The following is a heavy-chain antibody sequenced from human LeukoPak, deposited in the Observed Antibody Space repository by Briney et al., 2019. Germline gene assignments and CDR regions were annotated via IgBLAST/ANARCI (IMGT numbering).Heavy chain of an antibody. CDR1: GGSISSGSYY. V-gene: IGHV4-61*02. Sequence: PSQTLSLTCTVAGGSISSGSYYWSWIRQPAGKGLEGIGRIYTSGSTNYNPSLKIRVTISVDTSKNQFSLKLSSVTAAATAVYYCPREPNSTFAGTGPHDAFDIWGQGTMVTVSS. CDR2: IYTSGST. J-gene: IGHJ3*02. D-gene: IGHD6-13*01. CDR3: PREPNSTFAGTGPHDAFDI.